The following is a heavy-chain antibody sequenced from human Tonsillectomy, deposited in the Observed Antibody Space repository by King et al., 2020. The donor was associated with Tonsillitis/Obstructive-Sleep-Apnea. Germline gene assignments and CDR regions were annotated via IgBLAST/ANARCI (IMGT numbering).Heavy chain of an antibody. Sequence: QLVESGGDLVQPGGSLRLSCAASGFTFSAYAMNWVRQAPGKGLEWGSYISSSSSTKYYADSVKGRFTISRDNAKNSLYLQMNSLRDEDTALYYCARSPMVQGRLSAFDIWGQGTMVTVSS. CDR2: ISSSSSTK. V-gene: IGHV3-48*02. CDR1: GFTFSAYA. CDR3: ARSPMVQGRLSAFDI. J-gene: IGHJ3*02. D-gene: IGHD3-10*01.